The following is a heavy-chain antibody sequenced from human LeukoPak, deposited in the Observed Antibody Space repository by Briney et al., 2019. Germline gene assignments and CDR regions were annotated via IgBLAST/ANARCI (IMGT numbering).Heavy chain of an antibody. J-gene: IGHJ4*02. D-gene: IGHD5-18*01. V-gene: IGHV4-59*12. CDR1: GGSITSYY. CDR3: AREGYSYGYNFDY. CDR2: IYYSGST. Sequence: SETLSLTCTVSGGSITSYYWSWIRQPPGKGLEWIGYIYYSGSTNYNPSLKSRVTISVDTSKNQFSLKLSSVTAADTAVYYCAREGYSYGYNFDYWGQGTLVTVPS.